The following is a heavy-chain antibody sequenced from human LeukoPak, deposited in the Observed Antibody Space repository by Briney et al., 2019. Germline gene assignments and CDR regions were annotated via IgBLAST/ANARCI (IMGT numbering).Heavy chain of an antibody. CDR1: GYSISSTYH. V-gene: IGHV4-38-2*02. CDR3: ARDGYDFWSEGFDP. Sequence: SETLSLTCTVSGYSISSTYHWGWIRQSPGKGLEWIGSISQSGSTYHNPSLKSRVTISVDTSKNHFSLKLNSVTAADTAVYYCARDGYDFWSEGFDPWGQGTLVTVSS. D-gene: IGHD3-3*01. CDR2: ISQSGST. J-gene: IGHJ5*02.